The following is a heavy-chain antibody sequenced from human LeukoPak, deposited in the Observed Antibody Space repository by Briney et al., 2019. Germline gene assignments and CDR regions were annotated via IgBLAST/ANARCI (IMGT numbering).Heavy chain of an antibody. CDR1: GFAVSTNH. D-gene: IGHD4-23*01. Sequence: PGGSLRLSCAASGFAVSTNHVTWVRQAPGKGLEWVSVISNSGATYYADSVRGRFTISRDNSKNTMYLQMNSLRAEDTAVYHCAGYGGNSFWGRGTLVTVSS. V-gene: IGHV3-66*01. J-gene: IGHJ4*02. CDR2: ISNSGAT. CDR3: AGYGGNSF.